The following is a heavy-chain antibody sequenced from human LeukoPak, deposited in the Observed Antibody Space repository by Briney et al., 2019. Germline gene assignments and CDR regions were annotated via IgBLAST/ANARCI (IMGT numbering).Heavy chain of an antibody. CDR3: ARELDYYDSSGYYPFDY. V-gene: IGHV1-46*01. CDR1: GYTFTSYY. D-gene: IGHD3-22*01. Sequence: ASVKVSCKASGYTFTSYYMHWVRLAPGQGLEWMGIINPSGGSTSYAQKFQGRVTMTRDTSTSTVYMELSSLRSEDTAVYYCARELDYYDSSGYYPFDYWGQGTPVTVSS. CDR2: INPSGGST. J-gene: IGHJ4*02.